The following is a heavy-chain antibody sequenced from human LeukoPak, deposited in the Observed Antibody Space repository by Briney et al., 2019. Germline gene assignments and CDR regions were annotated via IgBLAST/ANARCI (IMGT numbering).Heavy chain of an antibody. CDR2: INPNSGGT. Sequence: GASVKVSCKASGYTFTSYDINWVRQATGQGLEWMGWINPNSGGTNYAQKFQGRVTMTRDTSISTAYMELSRLRSDDTAVYYCARALERRLDFDYWGQGPLVTVSS. J-gene: IGHJ4*02. V-gene: IGHV1-2*02. CDR3: ARALERRLDFDY. D-gene: IGHD1-1*01. CDR1: GYTFTSYD.